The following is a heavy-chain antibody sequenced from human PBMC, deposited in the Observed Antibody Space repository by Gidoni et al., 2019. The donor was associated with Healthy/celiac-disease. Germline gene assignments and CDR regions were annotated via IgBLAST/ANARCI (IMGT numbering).Heavy chain of an antibody. CDR1: GYTFTSYY. D-gene: IGHD2-2*01. CDR3: ARDGDIVVAPHWFDP. J-gene: IGHJ5*02. Sequence: QVQLVQSGAEVKKPGASVKVSCKASGYTFTSYYMHWVRQAPGQGLVWMGIINPSGVSTSYAPQFQGSVTMTRDTSTSTVYMELSSLRSEDTSVYYCARDGDIVVAPHWFDPWVQGTLVTVSS. V-gene: IGHV1-46*01. CDR2: INPSGVST.